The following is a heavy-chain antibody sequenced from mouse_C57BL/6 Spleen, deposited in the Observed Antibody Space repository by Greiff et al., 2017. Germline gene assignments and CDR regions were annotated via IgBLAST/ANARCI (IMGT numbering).Heavy chain of an antibody. V-gene: IGHV1-53*01. Sequence: QVQLQQPGTELVKPGASVKLSCKASGYTFTSYWMHWVKQRHGQGLEWIGNINPSNGGTNYNEKFKSKATLTVDKSSSTAYMQLSSLTSEDSAVYYCARPLYDYDVKSWFAYWGQGTLVTVSA. D-gene: IGHD2-4*01. CDR2: INPSNGGT. CDR1: GYTFTSYW. J-gene: IGHJ3*01. CDR3: ARPLYDYDVKSWFAY.